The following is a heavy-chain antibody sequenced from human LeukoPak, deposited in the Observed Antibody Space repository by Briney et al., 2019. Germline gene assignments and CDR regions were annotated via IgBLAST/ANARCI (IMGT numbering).Heavy chain of an antibody. CDR1: GGTFSSYA. CDR2: NIPIFGTA. D-gene: IGHD4-11*01. CDR3: ARDRRLTTVTTKYYYYMDV. J-gene: IGHJ6*03. Sequence: ASVTVSCKASGGTFSSYAISWVRQAPGQGREWMGGNIPIFGTANYAQKFQGRVTITTDESTSTAYMERSSLRSEDTAVYYCARDRRLTTVTTKYYYYMDVWGKGTTVTVSS. V-gene: IGHV1-69*05.